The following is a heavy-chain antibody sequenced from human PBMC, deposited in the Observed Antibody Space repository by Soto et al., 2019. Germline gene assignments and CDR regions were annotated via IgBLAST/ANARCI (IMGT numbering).Heavy chain of an antibody. V-gene: IGHV4-59*12. CDR3: ARDKITGLFDY. J-gene: IGHJ4*02. CDR2: IFNSGST. D-gene: IGHD2-8*02. CDR1: GDSITSYH. Sequence: SETLSLTCTVSGDSITSYHWSWIRQSPEKGLEWIGYIFNSGSTAYNTYLKSRVTISADRSKNQFSLKLSSVTAADTAVYYCARDKITGLFDYWGQGALVTVSS.